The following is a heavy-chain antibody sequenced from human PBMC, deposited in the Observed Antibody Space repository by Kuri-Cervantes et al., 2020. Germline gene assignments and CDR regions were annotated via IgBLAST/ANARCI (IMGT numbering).Heavy chain of an antibody. Sequence: SETLSLTCTVSGGSVSSSSYYWGWIRQPPGKGLEWIGTVYYSGSTYYNPSLKSRLTMSIDTSRNQFSLKLSSMTAADTAVYYCARHVSNTEYSPWGDPWGQGILVTVSS. V-gene: IGHV4-39*01. CDR2: VYYSGST. J-gene: IGHJ5*02. CDR1: GGSVSSSSYY. CDR3: ARHVSNTEYSPWGDP. D-gene: IGHD5-18*01.